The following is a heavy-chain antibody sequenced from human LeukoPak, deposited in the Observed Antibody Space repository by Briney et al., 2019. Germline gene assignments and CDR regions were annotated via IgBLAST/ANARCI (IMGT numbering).Heavy chain of an antibody. D-gene: IGHD2-2*01. CDR1: GFTFSAFA. V-gene: IGHV3-30*04. CDR3: ARGYCSSTGCYGPYYYYGMDV. Sequence: GGSLRLSCAASGFTFSAFAMHWVRQAPGKGLEWVSFISYDGSDEYYADSVKGRFTISRDNSKNTLYLQMNNLITEDTAVYYCARGYCSSTGCYGPYYYYGMDVWGQGTTVTVSS. CDR2: ISYDGSDE. J-gene: IGHJ6*02.